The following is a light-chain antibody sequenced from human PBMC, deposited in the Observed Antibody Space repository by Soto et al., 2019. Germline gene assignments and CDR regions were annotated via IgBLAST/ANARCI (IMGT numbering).Light chain of an antibody. CDR1: ALPKQY. Sequence: SYELTQPPSVSVSPGQTARITCSGDALPKQYAYWYQQKPGQAPVLVIYKDSERPSGIPERFSGSSSGTTVTLTISGVQAEDKADYYCQSADSSGTYWVFGGGTKVTVL. J-gene: IGLJ3*02. CDR2: KDS. CDR3: QSADSSGTYWV. V-gene: IGLV3-25*02.